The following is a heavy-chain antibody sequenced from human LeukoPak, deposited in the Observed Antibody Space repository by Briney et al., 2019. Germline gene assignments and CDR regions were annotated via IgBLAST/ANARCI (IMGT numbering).Heavy chain of an antibody. CDR1: GFTFSSYG. CDR3: ARDEGAPDAFDI. CDR2: ISYDGSNK. J-gene: IGHJ3*02. Sequence: PGRSLRLSCAASGFTFSSYGMHWVRQAPGKGLEWVAVISYDGSNKYYADSVKGRFTISRDNSKNTLYLQMNSLRAEDTAVYYCARDEGAPDAFDIWGQGTMVTVSS. V-gene: IGHV3-30*03. D-gene: IGHD4/OR15-4a*01.